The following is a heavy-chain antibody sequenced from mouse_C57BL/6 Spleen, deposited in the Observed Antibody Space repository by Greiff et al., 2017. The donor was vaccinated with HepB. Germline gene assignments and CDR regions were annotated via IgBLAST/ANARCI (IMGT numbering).Heavy chain of an antibody. Sequence: EVQLQQSGPELVKPGASVKISCKASGYSFTGYYMNWVKQSPEKSLEWIGEINPSTGGTTYNQKFKAKATLTVDKSSSTAYMQLKSLTSEDSAVYYGARNLEFAYWGQGTLVTVSA. CDR1: GYSFTGYY. J-gene: IGHJ3*01. CDR3: ARNLEFAY. CDR2: INPSTGGT. V-gene: IGHV1-42*01.